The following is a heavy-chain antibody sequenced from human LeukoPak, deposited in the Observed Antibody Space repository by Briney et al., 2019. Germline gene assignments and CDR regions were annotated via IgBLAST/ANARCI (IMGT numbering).Heavy chain of an antibody. CDR3: ARHHSSSWYDYYYYMDV. Sequence: GESLKISCKGSGYSFTSYWIGWVRQMPGKGLEWMGIIYPGDSDTRYSPSFQGQVTIPADKSISTAYLQWSSLKASDTAMYYCARHHSSSWYDYYYYMDVWGKGTTVTVSS. D-gene: IGHD6-13*01. V-gene: IGHV5-51*01. J-gene: IGHJ6*03. CDR1: GYSFTSYW. CDR2: IYPGDSDT.